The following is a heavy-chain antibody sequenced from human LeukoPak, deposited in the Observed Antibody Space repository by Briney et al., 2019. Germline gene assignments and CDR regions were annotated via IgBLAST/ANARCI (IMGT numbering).Heavy chain of an antibody. Sequence: ASETLSLTCAVYGGSFSTYYWTWIRQPPGKGLEWIGEINHSGSTNYNPSLKSRVTISVDTSKNQFSLKLSSVTAADTAVYYCARLQQWLPRGSDYWGQGTLVTVSS. CDR3: ARLQQWLPRGSDY. J-gene: IGHJ4*02. CDR2: INHSGST. V-gene: IGHV4-34*01. D-gene: IGHD6-19*01. CDR1: GGSFSTYY.